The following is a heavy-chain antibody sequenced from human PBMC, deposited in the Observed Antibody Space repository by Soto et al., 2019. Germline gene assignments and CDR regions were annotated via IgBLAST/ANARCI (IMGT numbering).Heavy chain of an antibody. J-gene: IGHJ4*02. D-gene: IGHD5-18*01. Sequence: GESLKISCAASGFTFSSYAMHWVRQAPGKGLEWVAVISYDGSNKYYADSVKGRFTISRDNSKNTLYLQMNSLRAEDTAVYYCARVPLKDVDTAMASFDYWGQGTLVTVSS. CDR1: GFTFSSYA. CDR2: ISYDGSNK. CDR3: ARVPLKDVDTAMASFDY. V-gene: IGHV3-30-3*01.